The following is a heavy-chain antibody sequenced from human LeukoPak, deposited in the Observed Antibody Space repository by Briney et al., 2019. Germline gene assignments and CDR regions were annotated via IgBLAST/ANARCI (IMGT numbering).Heavy chain of an antibody. D-gene: IGHD3-10*01. CDR1: GFTFDDYA. CDR3: AKDVGPYGSGSEGPFDY. J-gene: IGHJ4*02. CDR2: ISWNSGSI. V-gene: IGHV3-9*01. Sequence: GGSLRLSCAASGFTFDDYAMHWVRQAPGKGLGWVSGISWNSGSIGYADSVKGRFTISRDNAKNSLYLQMNSLRAEDTALYYCAKDVGPYGSGSEGPFDYWGQGTLVTVSS.